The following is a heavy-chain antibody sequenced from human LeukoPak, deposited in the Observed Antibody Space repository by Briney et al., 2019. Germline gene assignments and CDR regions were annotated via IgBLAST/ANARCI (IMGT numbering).Heavy chain of an antibody. J-gene: IGHJ6*03. CDR2: ISSSSSTI. CDR1: GLTFSSYS. V-gene: IGHV3-48*01. Sequence: GGSLRLSCAASGLTFSSYSMNWVRQAPGKGLEWISYISSSSSTIYYADSVKGRFTISRDNAKNSLYLQMNSLRAEDTAVYYCARGRYYMDVWGKGTTVTVSS. CDR3: ARGRYYMDV.